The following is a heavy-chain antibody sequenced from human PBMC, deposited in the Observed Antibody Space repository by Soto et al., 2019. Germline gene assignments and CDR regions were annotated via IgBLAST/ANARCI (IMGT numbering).Heavy chain of an antibody. CDR3: ARGGFGELLAHGMDV. D-gene: IGHD3-10*01. J-gene: IGHJ6*02. CDR2: IYYSGST. V-gene: IGHV4-30-4*01. Sequence: QVQLQESGPGLVKPSQTLSLTGTFSGGAISSGDYYWSWIRQPPGKGLEWIGYIYYSGSTYYNPSLKRRVTISVDTYKNQFSLKLSSVTAADTAVYYCARGGFGELLAHGMDVWGRGATVTVSS. CDR1: GGAISSGDYY.